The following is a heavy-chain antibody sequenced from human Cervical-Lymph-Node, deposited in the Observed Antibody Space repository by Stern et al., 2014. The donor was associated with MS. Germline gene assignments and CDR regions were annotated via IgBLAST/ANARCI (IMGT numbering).Heavy chain of an antibody. J-gene: IGHJ4*02. V-gene: IGHV1-2*04. D-gene: IGHD2-8*02. CDR2: INLNSGAT. CDR3: AREGCSGGSCYLDY. CDR1: GYTFTGHN. Sequence: QVQLGQSGAEVKKPGASVKVSCKSSGYTFTGHNMHWVRQAPGQGLEWMGWINLNSGATNYAQNFQDWVTMTRDTSISSADLELNRLTSDDTAVYFCAREGCSGGSCYLDYWGQGTLVTVSS.